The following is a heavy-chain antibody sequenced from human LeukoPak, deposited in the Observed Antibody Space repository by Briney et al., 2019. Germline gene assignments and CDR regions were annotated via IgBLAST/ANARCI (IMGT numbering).Heavy chain of an antibody. CDR2: INHSGST. CDR3: ARGFPPYDYVWGSYRLYYFDY. Sequence: SETLSLTCTVYGGSFSGYYWSWIRQPPGKGLEWIGEINHSGSTNYNPSLKSRVTISVDTSKNQFSLKLSSVTAADTAVYYCARGFPPYDYVWGSYRLYYFDYWGQGTLVTVSS. D-gene: IGHD3-16*02. CDR1: GGSFSGYY. V-gene: IGHV4-34*01. J-gene: IGHJ4*02.